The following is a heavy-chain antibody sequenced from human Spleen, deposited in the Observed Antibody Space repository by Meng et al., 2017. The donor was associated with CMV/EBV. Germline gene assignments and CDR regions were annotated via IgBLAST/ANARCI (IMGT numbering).Heavy chain of an antibody. CDR3: TRDRGDLMYYFDY. Sequence: GGSLRLSCAASGFSVSIFYMNWVRQAPGKGLEWVSIIYTSGTSYYTDSVKGRFTISRDNSKNTVYLEMNGLRADDTAVYYCTRDRGDLMYYFDYWGHGTLVTVSS. CDR1: GFSVSIFY. J-gene: IGHJ4*01. CDR2: IYTSGTS. V-gene: IGHV3-53*01.